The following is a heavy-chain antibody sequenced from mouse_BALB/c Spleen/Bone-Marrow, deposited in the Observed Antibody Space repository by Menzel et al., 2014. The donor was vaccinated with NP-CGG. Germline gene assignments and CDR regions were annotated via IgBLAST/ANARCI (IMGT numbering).Heavy chain of an antibody. Sequence: VQLQQPGAELVKPGASVKLSCTASGFNIKDTYMHWVKQRPEQGLEWIGRIDPANGDTKYDPKFQGKATITADTSSNTAYLQLSSLTSEDTAVYYCARYLIFYDYDEAMDYWGQGTSVTVSS. J-gene: IGHJ4*01. CDR3: ARYLIFYDYDEAMDY. V-gene: IGHV14-3*02. D-gene: IGHD2-4*01. CDR2: IDPANGDT. CDR1: GFNIKDTY.